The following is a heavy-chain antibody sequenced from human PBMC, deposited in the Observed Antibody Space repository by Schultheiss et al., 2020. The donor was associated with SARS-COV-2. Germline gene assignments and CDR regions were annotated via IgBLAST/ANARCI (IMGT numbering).Heavy chain of an antibody. V-gene: IGHV4-39*01. CDR3: ARHGQGYSYGMDV. CDR2: IYYSGST. J-gene: IGHJ6*02. CDR1: GGSISSSSYY. Sequence: SETLSLTCTVSGGSISSSSYYWGWIRQPPGKGLEWIGSIYYSGSTYYNPSLKSRVTISVDTSKNQFSLKLSSVTAADTAVYYCARHGQGYSYGMDVWGQGTTVTVSS. D-gene: IGHD5-24*01.